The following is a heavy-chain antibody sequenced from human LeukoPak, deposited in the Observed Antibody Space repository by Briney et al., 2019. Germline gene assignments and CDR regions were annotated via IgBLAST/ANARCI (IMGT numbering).Heavy chain of an antibody. Sequence: GRSLRLSCAASGFTFSSYGMHWVRQAPGKGLEWVAVISYDGSNKYYADSVKGRFTIPRDNSKNTLYLQMNSLRAEDTAVYYCATDILTGYYITDIDYWGQGTLVTVSS. CDR2: ISYDGSNK. V-gene: IGHV3-30*03. CDR3: ATDILTGYYITDIDY. J-gene: IGHJ4*02. D-gene: IGHD3-9*01. CDR1: GFTFSSYG.